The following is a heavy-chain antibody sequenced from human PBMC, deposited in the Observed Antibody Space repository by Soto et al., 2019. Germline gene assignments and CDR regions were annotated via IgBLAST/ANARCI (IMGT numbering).Heavy chain of an antibody. Sequence: GGSLRFSCAASGFTFSSYAMHWVRQAPGKGLEWVAVISYDGSNKYYADSVKGRFTISRDNSKNTLYLQMNSLRAEDTAVYYCARQITMIVVVITHFDYWGQGTLVTVSS. CDR3: ARQITMIVVVITHFDY. CDR2: ISYDGSNK. CDR1: GFTFSSYA. V-gene: IGHV3-30-3*01. D-gene: IGHD3-22*01. J-gene: IGHJ4*02.